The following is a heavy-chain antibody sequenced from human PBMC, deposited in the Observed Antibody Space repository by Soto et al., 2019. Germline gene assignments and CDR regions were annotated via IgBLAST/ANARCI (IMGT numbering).Heavy chain of an antibody. CDR1: GFTFSSYG. D-gene: IGHD6-13*01. CDR2: IWYDGSNK. Sequence: PGGSLRLSCAASGFTFSSYGMHWVRQAPGKGLEWVAVIWYDGSNKYYADSVKGRFTISRDNSKNTLYLQMNSLRAEDTAVYYCAREESIAVAGTGEYFQHWGQGTLVTVSS. CDR3: AREESIAVAGTGEYFQH. J-gene: IGHJ1*01. V-gene: IGHV3-33*01.